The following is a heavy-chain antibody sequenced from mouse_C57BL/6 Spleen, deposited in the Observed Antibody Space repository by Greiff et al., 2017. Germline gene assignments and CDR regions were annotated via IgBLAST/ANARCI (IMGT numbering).Heavy chain of an antibody. CDR1: GYAFSSYW. V-gene: IGHV1-80*01. CDR3: LLDFDY. CDR2: IYPDDGDT. J-gene: IGHJ2*01. Sequence: VKLVESGAELVKPGASVKISCKASGYAFSSYWMNWVKQRPGKGLEWIGQIYPDDGDTNYNGKLKGKATLTADKSSSTAYMQLSRLTSEDSAVYFCLLDFDYWGQGTTLTVSS. D-gene: IGHD1-1*01.